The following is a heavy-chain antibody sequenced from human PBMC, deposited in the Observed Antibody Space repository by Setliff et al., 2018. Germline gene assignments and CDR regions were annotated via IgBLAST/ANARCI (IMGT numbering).Heavy chain of an antibody. Sequence: ASVKVSCKASGYTFTGHYMHWVQQAPGKGLEWMGRVDPQDGSKSYAQKFQGRVTMTRDTSTSTVYMELSSLRSEDAAVYYCARSDSSGLDPPNYFDYWGQGTLVTVSS. J-gene: IGHJ4*02. CDR3: ARSDSSGLDPPNYFDY. D-gene: IGHD3-22*01. V-gene: IGHV1-46*01. CDR2: VDPQDGSK. CDR1: GYTFTGHY.